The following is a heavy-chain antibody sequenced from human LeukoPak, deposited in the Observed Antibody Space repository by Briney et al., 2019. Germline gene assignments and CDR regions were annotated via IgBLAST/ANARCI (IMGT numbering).Heavy chain of an antibody. CDR2: ISYDGSNK. V-gene: IGHV3-30-3*01. CDR3: AREVVTATPPDY. Sequence: GGSLRLSCAASGFTFSSYAMHWVRQAPGKGLEWVAVISYDGSNKYHADSVKGRFTISRDNSKNTLYLQMNSLRAEDTAVYYCAREVVTATPPDYWGQGTLVTVSS. J-gene: IGHJ4*02. CDR1: GFTFSSYA. D-gene: IGHD2-21*02.